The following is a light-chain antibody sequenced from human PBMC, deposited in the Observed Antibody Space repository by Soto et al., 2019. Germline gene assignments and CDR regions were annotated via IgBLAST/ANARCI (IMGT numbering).Light chain of an antibody. CDR2: DVS. CDR3: SSYAGTHIV. CDR1: SSDVGVYNS. J-gene: IGLJ1*01. Sequence: QSALTQPPSASGSPGQSVTISCTGTSSDVGVYNSVSWYQQHPAQAPKLMIYDVSKRPSGVPDRFSGSKSGNTASLPVSGLQAEDEADYYCSSYAGTHIVFGTGTKVTV. V-gene: IGLV2-8*01.